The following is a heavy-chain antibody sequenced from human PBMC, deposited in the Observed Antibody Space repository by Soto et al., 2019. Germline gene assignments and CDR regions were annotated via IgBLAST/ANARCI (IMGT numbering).Heavy chain of an antibody. D-gene: IGHD6-13*01. Sequence: SETLSLTCTVSGGSISSSSYYWGWIRQPPGKGLEWIGSIYYSGSTYYNPSLKSRVTISVDTSKYHFSLKLTSVTAADTAVYYCARLPLAAAGTWYFDLWGRGSLVTVSS. J-gene: IGHJ2*01. CDR3: ARLPLAAAGTWYFDL. CDR2: IYYSGST. V-gene: IGHV4-39*01. CDR1: GGSISSSSYY.